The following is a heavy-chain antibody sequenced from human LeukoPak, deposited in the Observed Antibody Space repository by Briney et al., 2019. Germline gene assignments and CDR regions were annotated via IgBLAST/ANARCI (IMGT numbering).Heavy chain of an antibody. CDR3: AKGGCSGGSCYYWYMDV. V-gene: IGHV3-49*04. Sequence: GGSLRLSCTASGFTFGDYAMSWVRQAPGKGLEWVGFIRSKAYGGTTEYAASVKGRFTISRDDSKSIAYLQMNSLRAEDTAVYYCAKGGCSGGSCYYWYMDVWGKGTTVTVSS. CDR1: GFTFGDYA. D-gene: IGHD2-15*01. CDR2: IRSKAYGGTT. J-gene: IGHJ6*03.